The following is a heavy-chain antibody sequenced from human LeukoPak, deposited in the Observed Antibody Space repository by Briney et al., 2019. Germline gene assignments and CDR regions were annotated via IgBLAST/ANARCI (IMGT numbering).Heavy chain of an antibody. Sequence: GRSLRLSCAASGFTFSSYGMNWVRQAPGKGLEWVAVISYDGSNKYYADSVKGRFTISRDNSKNTLYLQMNSLRAEDTAVYYCAIIAVAGTDYWGQGTLVTVSS. V-gene: IGHV3-30*03. D-gene: IGHD6-19*01. J-gene: IGHJ4*02. CDR3: AIIAVAGTDY. CDR1: GFTFSSYG. CDR2: ISYDGSNK.